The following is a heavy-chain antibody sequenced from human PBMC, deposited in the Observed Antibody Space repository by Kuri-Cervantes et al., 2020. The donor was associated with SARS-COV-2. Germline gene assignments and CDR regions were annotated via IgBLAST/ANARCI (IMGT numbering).Heavy chain of an antibody. CDR1: GFTFSSYA. V-gene: IGHV3-64*02. CDR2: ISSNGGST. J-gene: IGHJ4*02. Sequence: GGSLRLSCAASGFTFSSYAMHWVRQAPGKGLEYVSAISSNGGSTYYADSVKGRFTISRDNAKNSLYLQMNSLRAEDTAVYYCARSPGDGDYDPFDYWGQGTLVTVSS. CDR3: ARSPGDGDYDPFDY. D-gene: IGHD4-17*01.